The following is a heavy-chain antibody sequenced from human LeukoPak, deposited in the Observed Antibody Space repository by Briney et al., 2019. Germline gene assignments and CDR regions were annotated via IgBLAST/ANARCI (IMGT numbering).Heavy chain of an antibody. CDR2: MNSNTGNT. Sequence: ASVKVSCKASEYTFINYDIMWVRQATGQGLEWMGWMNSNTGNTGYAQRFQGRVTMTRDTSRSTAYMELSSLGSEDTAVYYCTRGRGGTIDRGYMDYWGQGTLVTVSS. V-gene: IGHV1-8*01. CDR1: EYTFINYD. J-gene: IGHJ4*02. D-gene: IGHD1-1*01. CDR3: TRGRGGTIDRGYMDY.